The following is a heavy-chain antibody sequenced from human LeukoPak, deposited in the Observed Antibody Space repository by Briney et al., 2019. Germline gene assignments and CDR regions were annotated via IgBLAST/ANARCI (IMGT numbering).Heavy chain of an antibody. CDR1: GGSISNYY. J-gene: IGHJ2*01. V-gene: IGHV4-59*08. CDR2: IYYSGST. Sequence: PSETLSLTCTVSGGSISNYYWSWIRQPPGKGLEWIGYIYYSGSTYSNPSLKSRVTISVDTSKNQFSLNLSSVTAADTAVYYCARAFTVTADWYFDLWGRGTLVTVSS. CDR3: ARAFTVTADWYFDL. D-gene: IGHD2-21*02.